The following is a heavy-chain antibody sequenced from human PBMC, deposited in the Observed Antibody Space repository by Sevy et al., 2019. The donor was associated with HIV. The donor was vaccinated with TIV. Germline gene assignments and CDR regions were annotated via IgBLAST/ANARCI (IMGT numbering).Heavy chain of an antibody. D-gene: IGHD5-18*01. Sequence: GGSLRLSCVTSGFSFSDYHMSWIRLAPGKGLEWISHITSSHGAKVYADSVRGRFAISRDNARKSVYLQMNRLQVEDTATYFCVGRRYRVGHSWSYFFDFWGQGTPVTVSS. CDR2: ITSSHGAK. V-gene: IGHV3-11*01. CDR1: GFSFSDYH. CDR3: VGRRYRVGHSWSYFFDF. J-gene: IGHJ4*02.